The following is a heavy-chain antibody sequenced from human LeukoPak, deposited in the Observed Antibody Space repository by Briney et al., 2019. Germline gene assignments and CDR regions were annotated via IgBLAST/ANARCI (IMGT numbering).Heavy chain of an antibody. Sequence: PGGSLRLSCAASGFTFSNYEMNWVRQAPGKGLEWVSYISTSGSNIYYADSVRGRFTISRDNAKNSLYLQMNSLRAEDTAVYYCARDTGPGEPHFDYWGQGTLVTVPS. J-gene: IGHJ4*02. CDR2: ISTSGSNI. V-gene: IGHV3-48*03. CDR1: GFTFSNYE. D-gene: IGHD7-27*01. CDR3: ARDTGPGEPHFDY.